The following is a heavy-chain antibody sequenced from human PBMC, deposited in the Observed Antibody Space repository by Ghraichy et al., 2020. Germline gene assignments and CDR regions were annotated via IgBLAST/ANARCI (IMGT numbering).Heavy chain of an antibody. V-gene: IGHV4-59*13. D-gene: IGHD5-24*01. CDR3: ARAVGGYNLPYRVSD. CDR2: IHYSGRT. J-gene: IGHJ4*02. Sequence: SETLSLTCGVSGGSISFYYWTWIRQSVGRGLEWIGYIHYSGRTNYNPSLQSRVTISIGTSKNQFSLKLNSVTAADTAVYYCARAVGGYNLPYRVSDWGQGTLVTVSS. CDR1: GGSISFYY.